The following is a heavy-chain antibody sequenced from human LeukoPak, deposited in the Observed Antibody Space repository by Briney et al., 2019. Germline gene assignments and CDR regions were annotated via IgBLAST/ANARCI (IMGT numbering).Heavy chain of an antibody. CDR2: INPKSGGT. CDR3: ARETGQIDF. CDR1: GYRFTAYL. Sequence: AASVKVSCKASGYRFTAYLIHWVRQAPGQGLEWMGWINPKSGGTIYAQKFQGRVTMTRDTSISTVYMELRRLRSDDTAMYYCARETGQIDFWGQGTLATVSS. D-gene: IGHD1-1*01. V-gene: IGHV1-2*02. J-gene: IGHJ4*02.